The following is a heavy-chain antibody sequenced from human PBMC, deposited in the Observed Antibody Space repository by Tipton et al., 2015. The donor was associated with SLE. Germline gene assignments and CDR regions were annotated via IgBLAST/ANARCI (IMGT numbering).Heavy chain of an antibody. V-gene: IGHV4-39*07. Sequence: LSLTCTVSGGSISRSTYHWGWIRQPPGKGLEWIGNIYYSGTTYYNLSLKSRVSISVDTSKNQFSLKLSSVTAADTAVYYCARGWDILTASWFDPWGQGTPVTVSS. CDR2: IYYSGTT. CDR1: GGSISRSTYH. D-gene: IGHD3-9*01. CDR3: ARGWDILTASWFDP. J-gene: IGHJ5*01.